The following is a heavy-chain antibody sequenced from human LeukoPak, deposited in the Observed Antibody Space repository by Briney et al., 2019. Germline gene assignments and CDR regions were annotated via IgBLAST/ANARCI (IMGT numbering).Heavy chain of an antibody. CDR2: ISYDGSYK. CDR3: AKDRYSGLNTIDY. CDR1: GFTFRNHW. Sequence: GGSLRLSCAASGFTFRNHWMGWVRQAPGKGLEWVAVISYDGSYKFYADSVKGRFTISRDNSKSTLYLQMNSLRAEDTAVYYCAKDRYSGLNTIDYWGQGTLVTVSS. J-gene: IGHJ4*02. V-gene: IGHV3-30*18. D-gene: IGHD6-13*01.